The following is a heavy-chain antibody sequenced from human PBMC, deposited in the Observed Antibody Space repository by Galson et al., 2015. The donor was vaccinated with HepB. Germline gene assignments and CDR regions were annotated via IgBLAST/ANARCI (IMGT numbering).Heavy chain of an antibody. CDR2: ISYDGSNK. D-gene: IGHD3-22*01. J-gene: IGHJ4*02. CDR3: ARDGSSGYYFDY. V-gene: IGHV3-30-3*01. Sequence: SLRLSCAASGFTFSSYAMHWVRQAPGKGLEWVAVISYDGSNKYYADSVKGRFTISRDNSKNTLYLQMNSLRAEDTAVYYCARDGSSGYYFDYWGQGTLVTVSS. CDR1: GFTFSSYA.